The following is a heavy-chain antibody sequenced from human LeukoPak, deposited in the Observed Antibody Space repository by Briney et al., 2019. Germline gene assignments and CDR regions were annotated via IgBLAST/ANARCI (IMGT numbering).Heavy chain of an antibody. D-gene: IGHD2-15*01. V-gene: IGHV3-30*02. J-gene: IGHJ4*02. CDR1: GFTFRNYG. Sequence: PGGSLRLSCVASGFTFRNYGMHWVRQAPGKGLEWVAFIRNDGSDKYYADSVKGRFTISRDNSKNTLYLQMNSLRAEDTAVYYCARGRVVAGAFDYWGQGTLVTVSS. CDR2: IRNDGSDK. CDR3: ARGRVVAGAFDY.